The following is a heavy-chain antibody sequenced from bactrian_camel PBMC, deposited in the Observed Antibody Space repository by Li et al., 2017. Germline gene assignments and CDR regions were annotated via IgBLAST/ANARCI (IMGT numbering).Heavy chain of an antibody. J-gene: IGHJ4*01. D-gene: IGHD3*01. CDR2: IYVDGIST. CDR1: GYTGDC. Sequence: HVQLVESGGGSVQAGGSLRLSCAASGYTGDCMAWFRQAPGKEREGVAQIYVDGISTFYADSVRGRFTISQDNAKNTVYLQMNSLKPDDAAMYFCISGVPASRCYYQGQGTQVTVS. CDR3: ISGVPASRCYY. V-gene: IGHV3S1*01.